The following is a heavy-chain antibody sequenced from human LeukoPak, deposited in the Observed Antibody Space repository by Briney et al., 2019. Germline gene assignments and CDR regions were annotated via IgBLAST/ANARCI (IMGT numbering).Heavy chain of an antibody. V-gene: IGHV3-21*01. Sequence: GGSLKLSCADSGFPFSNYNMNWVRQAPGKAMEWVSSITSSGTYTFYADSVKGRFTISRDNAKNSLYLQMDSLGPEDTAVYYCARDPYSGNYGTYYYYDMDVWGKGTTVTISS. CDR1: GFPFSNYN. CDR2: ITSSGTYT. CDR3: ARDPYSGNYGTYYYYDMDV. D-gene: IGHD1-26*01. J-gene: IGHJ6*03.